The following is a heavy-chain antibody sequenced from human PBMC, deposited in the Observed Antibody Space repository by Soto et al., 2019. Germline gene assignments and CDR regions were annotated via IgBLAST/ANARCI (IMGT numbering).Heavy chain of an antibody. CDR1: SGSISSSRYY. Sequence: HSYSLAIACVVCSGSISSSRYYWGWIRQPPGKGLEWIGSIYYSGSTYYNPSLKSRVTISVDTSKNQFSLKLSSVTAADTAVFYCARHRARNWFDPWGQGTLVTVSS. J-gene: IGHJ5*02. D-gene: IGHD6-6*01. CDR2: IYYSGST. V-gene: IGHV4-39*01. CDR3: ARHRARNWFDP.